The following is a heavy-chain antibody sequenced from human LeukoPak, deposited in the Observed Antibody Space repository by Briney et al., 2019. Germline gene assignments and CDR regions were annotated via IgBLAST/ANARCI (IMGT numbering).Heavy chain of an antibody. CDR1: GGSISSYY. V-gene: IGHV4-59*08. D-gene: IGHD1-26*01. J-gene: IGHJ4*02. Sequence: PSETLSLTRTVSGGSISSYYWSWIRQPPGKGLEWIGYIYYSGSTNYNPSLKSRVTISVDTSKNQFSLKLSSVTAADTAVYYCARHSMSGSYQILFDYWGQGTLVTVSS. CDR2: IYYSGST. CDR3: ARHSMSGSYQILFDY.